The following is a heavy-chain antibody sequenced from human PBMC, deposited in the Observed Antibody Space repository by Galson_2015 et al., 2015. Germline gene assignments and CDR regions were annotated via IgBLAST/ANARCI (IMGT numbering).Heavy chain of an antibody. V-gene: IGHV3-33*06. D-gene: IGHD3-3*01. CDR3: AKDPLRFLEWSVT. J-gene: IGHJ5*02. Sequence: SLRLSCAASGFTFSSYGMHWVRQAPGKGLEWVANIRHDGSKKYYADSVKGRFTISRDNSKKTLYLQMNSLRAEDTAVYYCAKDPLRFLEWSVTWGQGTLVTVSS. CDR1: GFTFSSYG. CDR2: IRHDGSKK.